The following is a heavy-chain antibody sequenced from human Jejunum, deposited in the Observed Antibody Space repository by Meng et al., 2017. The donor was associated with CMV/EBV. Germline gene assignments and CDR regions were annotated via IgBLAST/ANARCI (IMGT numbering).Heavy chain of an antibody. J-gene: IGHJ4*02. CDR1: GVSFSNSY. Sequence: TCAVYGVSFSNSYWKWSRQPRGKVLEWIGEIDHSASTTYNPSLQSRVTISVDTSQNHFFLKMTSVTAADTAVYYCATAIPRSVFDYWGQGALVTVSS. V-gene: IGHV4-34*01. CDR2: IDHSAST. D-gene: IGHD2-15*01. CDR3: ATAIPRSVFDY.